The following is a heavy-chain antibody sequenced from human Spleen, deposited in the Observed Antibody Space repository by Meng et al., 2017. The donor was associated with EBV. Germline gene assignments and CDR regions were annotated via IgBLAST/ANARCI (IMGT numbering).Heavy chain of an antibody. CDR1: GGPFSSYA. Sequence: GQLVQFGAGGKKPGSLVKVSCKASGGPFSSYAISWVRQAPGQGLEWMGGIIPIFGTANYAQKFQGRVTITADKSTSTTYMELSSLRSEDTAVYYCASLRDGDYQYYFDYWGQETLVTVSS. CDR3: ASLRDGDYQYYFDY. CDR2: IIPIFGTA. J-gene: IGHJ4*02. D-gene: IGHD4-17*01. V-gene: IGHV1-69*06.